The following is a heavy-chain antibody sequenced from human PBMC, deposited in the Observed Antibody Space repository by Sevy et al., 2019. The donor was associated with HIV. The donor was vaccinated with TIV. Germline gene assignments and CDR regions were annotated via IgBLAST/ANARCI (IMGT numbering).Heavy chain of an antibody. CDR3: IRSRQLGYTAMVPDY. Sequence: GGSLRLSCTISGFTFGDYAMSWVRQAPGKGLEWVGFIRSKAYAGTIDYAASVKGRFTISRDDSKASAHLQMNSLRAEDTGVYYCIRSRQLGYTAMVPDYWGQGTLVTVSS. D-gene: IGHD5-18*01. CDR1: GFTFGDYA. V-gene: IGHV3-49*04. J-gene: IGHJ4*02. CDR2: IRSKAYAGTI.